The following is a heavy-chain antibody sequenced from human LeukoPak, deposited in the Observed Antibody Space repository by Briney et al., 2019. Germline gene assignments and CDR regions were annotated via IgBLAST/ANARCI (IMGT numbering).Heavy chain of an antibody. CDR2: IYHSGGT. CDR3: ARTVTTTHFDY. V-gene: IGHV4-30-2*01. Sequence: SETLSLTCAVSGGSISSSGYSWSWIRQPPGKGLEWIGYIYHSGGTYYNPSLKSRVTISVDRSSNQFSLKLTSVTAADTAVYYCARTVTTTHFDYWGQGTPVTVSS. J-gene: IGHJ4*02. CDR1: GGSISSSGYS. D-gene: IGHD4-11*01.